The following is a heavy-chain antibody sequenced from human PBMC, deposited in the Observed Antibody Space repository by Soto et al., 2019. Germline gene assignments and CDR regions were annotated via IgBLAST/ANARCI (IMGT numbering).Heavy chain of an antibody. J-gene: IGHJ6*02. CDR1: GFTFSSYA. CDR3: ARDGPKDIVVVVAAPSQIISMDV. CDR2: ISYDGSNK. Sequence: GGSLRLSCAASGFTFSSYAIHWVRQAPGKGLEWVAVISYDGSNKYYADSVKGRFTVSRDNSKNTLYLQMNSLRAEDTAVYYCARDGPKDIVVVVAAPSQIISMDVWGQGTTVTVSS. V-gene: IGHV3-30-3*01. D-gene: IGHD2-15*01.